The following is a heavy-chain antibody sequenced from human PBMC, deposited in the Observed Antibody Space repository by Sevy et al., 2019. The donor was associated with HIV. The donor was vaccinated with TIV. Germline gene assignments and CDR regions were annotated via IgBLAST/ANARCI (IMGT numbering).Heavy chain of an antibody. Sequence: ASVKVSCKASGYTFTSYYMHWVRQAPGQGLEWMGIINPIGGSKNYAQKFQGRVTMTRDTSTSTVYMELSSLRSEDTAVYYCARDSDNYYILTGYYPFDYWGQGTLVTVSS. J-gene: IGHJ4*02. CDR1: GYTFTSYY. D-gene: IGHD3-9*01. CDR2: INPIGGSK. V-gene: IGHV1-46*01. CDR3: ARDSDNYYILTGYYPFDY.